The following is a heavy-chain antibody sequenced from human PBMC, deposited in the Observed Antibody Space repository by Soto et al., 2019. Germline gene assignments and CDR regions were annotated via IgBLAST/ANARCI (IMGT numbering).Heavy chain of an antibody. D-gene: IGHD2-21*02. Sequence: QVQLQESGPGLMKPSQTLSLTCTVSGGSISSGDYYWSWVRQHPGKGLEWIGYRSYSGSTYYNPSLKSRVTIVVDTSRNQFSLRLSSVTAADTAVYYCAREGGLAYCGGDCLYNWFDPWGQGTLVTVSS. CDR3: AREGGLAYCGGDCLYNWFDP. CDR1: GGSISSGDYY. V-gene: IGHV4-31*03. CDR2: RSYSGST. J-gene: IGHJ5*02.